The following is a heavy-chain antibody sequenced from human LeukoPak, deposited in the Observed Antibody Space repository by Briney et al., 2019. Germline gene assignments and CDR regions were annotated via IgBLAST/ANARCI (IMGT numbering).Heavy chain of an antibody. Sequence: WASVKVSCKASGYIFINYGVSWVRQAPGQGLEWMGWISPYNGHTNYAPNLQDRLTMTTDTSTSTAYMELRSLRSDDTAVNYCAKTRDTVLNEYWGQGTLVTVSS. CDR3: AKTRDTVLNEY. CDR2: ISPYNGHT. CDR1: GYIFINYG. V-gene: IGHV1-18*01. J-gene: IGHJ4*02.